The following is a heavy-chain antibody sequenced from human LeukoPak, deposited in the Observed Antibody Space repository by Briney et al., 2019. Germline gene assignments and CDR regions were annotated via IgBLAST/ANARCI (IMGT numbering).Heavy chain of an antibody. CDR3: ARRVSAMDPYYYYYGMDV. CDR1: GGTFSSYA. CDR2: IIPIFGTA. Sequence: SSVKVSCKASGGTFSSYAISWVRQAPGQGLEWMGGIIPIFGTANYAQKFQGRVTITADESTSTAYMELSSLRSEDTAVYYCARRVSAMDPYYYYYGMDVWGQGTTVTVSS. J-gene: IGHJ6*02. D-gene: IGHD5-18*01. V-gene: IGHV1-69*01.